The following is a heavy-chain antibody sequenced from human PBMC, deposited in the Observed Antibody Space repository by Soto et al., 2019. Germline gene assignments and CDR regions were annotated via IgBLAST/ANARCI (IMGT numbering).Heavy chain of an antibody. D-gene: IGHD6-19*01. CDR3: AYSSGWYRHDV. Sequence: QVQLQESGPGLVKPSGTLSLTCAVSGDSISSPKWWTWLRQPPWKGLECIGDLLHSGNTNYNPSLTSRVPLSLDNPQNQFSLKLTSLTAADTAIYYCAYSSGWYRHDVWGQGTSVTVSS. J-gene: IGHJ3*01. CDR1: GDSISSPKW. CDR2: LLHSGNT. V-gene: IGHV4-4*02.